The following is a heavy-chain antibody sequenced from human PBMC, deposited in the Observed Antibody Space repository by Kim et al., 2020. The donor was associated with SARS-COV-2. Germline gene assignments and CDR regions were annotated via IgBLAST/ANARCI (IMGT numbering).Heavy chain of an antibody. CDR3: ARGGVAFSGRNWFDP. Sequence: SVKVSCKASGGTFSSYAISWVRQAPGQGLEWMGGIIPIFGTANYAQKFQGRVTITADESTSTAYMELSSLRSEDTAVYYCARGGVAFSGRNWFDPWGQGTLVTVSS. CDR2: IIPIFGTA. V-gene: IGHV1-69*13. CDR1: GGTFSSYA. D-gene: IGHD2-8*02. J-gene: IGHJ5*02.